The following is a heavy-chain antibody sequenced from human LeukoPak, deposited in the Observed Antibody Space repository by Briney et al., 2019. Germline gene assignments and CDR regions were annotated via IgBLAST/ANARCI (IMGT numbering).Heavy chain of an antibody. Sequence: ASVKVSCKASGYTFTSYGISWVRQAPGQGLEWMGWISAYNGNTNYAQKLQGRVTMTTDTSTGTAYMELRSLRSDDTAVYYCARPPRDLVSAAPFPSWGQGTLVTVSS. CDR3: ARPPRDLVSAAPFPS. D-gene: IGHD2-2*01. J-gene: IGHJ1*01. CDR1: GYTFTSYG. V-gene: IGHV1-18*01. CDR2: ISAYNGNT.